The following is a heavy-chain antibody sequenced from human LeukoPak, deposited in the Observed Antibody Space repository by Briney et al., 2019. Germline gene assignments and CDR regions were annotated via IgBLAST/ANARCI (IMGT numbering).Heavy chain of an antibody. D-gene: IGHD3-10*01. J-gene: IGHJ6*03. Sequence: SVNVSCKPSGGTFSSYAISWVRQAPGQGLEWMGGIIPIFGTANYAQKFQVRVPITTDESPSTDYLELSSLRSEDPAVYYCARRSGSGSLISYMDVWGKGTTVTVS. CDR3: ARRSGSGSLISYMDV. CDR1: GGTFSSYA. CDR2: IIPIFGTA. V-gene: IGHV1-69*05.